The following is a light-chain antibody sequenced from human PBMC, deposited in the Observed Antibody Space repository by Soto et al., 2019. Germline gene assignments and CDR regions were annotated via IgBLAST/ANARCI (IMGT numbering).Light chain of an antibody. CDR2: SNT. Sequence: QSVLTQPPSASGTPGQTIAISCSGGSSNIASHTVNWYQQLPGTAPRLLIYSNTQRPSGVPDHFSGSKSGTSASLAISGLQSEYEGDYYCAAWDDSLNGVVFGGGTKLTVL. J-gene: IGLJ2*01. CDR3: AAWDDSLNGVV. CDR1: SSNIASHT. V-gene: IGLV1-44*01.